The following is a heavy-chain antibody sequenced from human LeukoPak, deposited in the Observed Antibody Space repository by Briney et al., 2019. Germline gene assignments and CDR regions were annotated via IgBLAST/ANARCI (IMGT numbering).Heavy chain of an antibody. J-gene: IGHJ5*02. CDR2: INHSGST. V-gene: IGHV4-34*01. D-gene: IGHD1-14*01. Sequence: PSETLSLTCAVYGGSFSGYYWSWFRQPPGKGLEWIGEINHSGSTYYNPSLKRRVTISVDRSKNQFSLKLSSVTAADTAVYYCARQAWGRNQLNWFGPWGQGTLVTVSS. CDR1: GGSFSGYY. CDR3: ARQAWGRNQLNWFGP.